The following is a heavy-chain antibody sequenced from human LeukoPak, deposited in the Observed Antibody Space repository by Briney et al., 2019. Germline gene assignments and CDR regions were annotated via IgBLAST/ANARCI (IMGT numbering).Heavy chain of an antibody. CDR3: ARVVVPENFNWSDP. CDR1: GYTFTGYY. D-gene: IGHD2-2*01. Sequence: GASVKVSCKASGYTFTGYYMHWVRQAPGQGLEWMGWINPNSGGTNYAQKFQGRVTMTRDTSISTAYLELSRLRSDDTAVYYCARVVVPENFNWSDPWGQGTLVTVSS. V-gene: IGHV1-2*02. J-gene: IGHJ5*02. CDR2: INPNSGGT.